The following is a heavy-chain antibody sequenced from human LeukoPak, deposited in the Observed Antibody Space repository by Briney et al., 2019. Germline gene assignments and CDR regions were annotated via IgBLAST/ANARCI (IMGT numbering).Heavy chain of an antibody. CDR2: IYHSGST. J-gene: IGHJ4*02. Sequence: KSSQTLSLTCTVSGGSISSGGYYWSWIRQPPGKGLEWIGYIYHSGSTYYNPSLKSRVTISVDRSKNQFSLKLSSVTAADTAVYYCARCSYYYDSSGLDYWGQGTLVTVSS. V-gene: IGHV4-30-2*01. CDR1: GGSISSGGYY. CDR3: ARCSYYYDSSGLDY. D-gene: IGHD3-22*01.